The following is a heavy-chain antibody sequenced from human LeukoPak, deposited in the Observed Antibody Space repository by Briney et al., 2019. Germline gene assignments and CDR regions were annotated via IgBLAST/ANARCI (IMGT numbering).Heavy chain of an antibody. J-gene: IGHJ4*02. CDR2: ISSSSSTI. Sequence: PGGSLRLSCAASGFTFSSYSMLWVRQAPGKGLEWVSYISSSSSTIYYADSVKGRFTISRDNAKNSLYLQMNTLRAEDTAVYYCARDRHKYNYDSGGYPPYWGQGTLVTVSP. D-gene: IGHD3-22*01. CDR1: GFTFSSYS. CDR3: ARDRHKYNYDSGGYPPY. V-gene: IGHV3-48*01.